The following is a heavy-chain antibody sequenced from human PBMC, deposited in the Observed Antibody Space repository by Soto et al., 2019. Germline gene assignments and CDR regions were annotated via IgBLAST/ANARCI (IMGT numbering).Heavy chain of an antibody. Sequence: PSETLSLTCTVSGGSISSSSYYWGWIRQPPGKGLEWIGSIYYSGSTYYNPSLKSRVTISVDTSKNQFSLKLSSVTAADTAVYYCARRPGTVTTDYYGMDVWGQGTTVTVSS. J-gene: IGHJ6*02. CDR1: GGSISSSSYY. CDR2: IYYSGST. V-gene: IGHV4-39*01. CDR3: ARRPGTVTTDYYGMDV. D-gene: IGHD4-17*01.